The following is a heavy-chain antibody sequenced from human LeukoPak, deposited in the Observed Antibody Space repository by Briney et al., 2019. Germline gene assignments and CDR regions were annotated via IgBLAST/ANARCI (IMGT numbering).Heavy chain of an antibody. D-gene: IGHD1-7*01. J-gene: IGHJ4*02. Sequence: GGSLRLSCVASGFTFNDSGMSRVRQAPGKGLEWISGINWNGRSRGYADSVKGRFTISRDNAKNSLYLEMNSLRAEDTALYFCARPLGITGTTPFDFWGQGTRVTVSS. CDR2: INWNGRSR. CDR3: ARPLGITGTTPFDF. V-gene: IGHV3-20*04. CDR1: GFTFNDSG.